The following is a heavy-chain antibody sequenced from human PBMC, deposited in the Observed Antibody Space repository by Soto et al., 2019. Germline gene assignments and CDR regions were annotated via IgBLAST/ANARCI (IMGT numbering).Heavy chain of an antibody. CDR2: MNPNSGNT. Sequence: GASVKVSCKASGYTFTSYDINWVRQATGQGLEWMGWMNPNSGNTGYAQKFQGRVTMTRNTSISTAYMELSSLRSEDTAVYYCARGVRVYYYYYYMDVWGKGTKVTVSS. V-gene: IGHV1-8*01. CDR1: GYTFTSYD. CDR3: ARGVRVYYYYYYMDV. J-gene: IGHJ6*03.